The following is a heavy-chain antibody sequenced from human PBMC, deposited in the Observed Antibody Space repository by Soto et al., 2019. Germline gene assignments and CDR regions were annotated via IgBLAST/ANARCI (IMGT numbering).Heavy chain of an antibody. CDR2: IIPMLGTT. J-gene: IGHJ6*02. CDR1: GGSFSNHA. CDR3: ARGGEYSDFWSGPSNYERDV. Sequence: QVQLVQSGAEVKKPGSSVKVSCKASGGSFSNHALSWVRQAPGQGLEWMGGIIPMLGTTNYAQKFQGRVAITADKSTSTAYMELSSLRSEDTTVYYCARGGEYSDFWSGPSNYERDVWGQGTTVTVSS. V-gene: IGHV1-69*06. D-gene: IGHD3-3*01.